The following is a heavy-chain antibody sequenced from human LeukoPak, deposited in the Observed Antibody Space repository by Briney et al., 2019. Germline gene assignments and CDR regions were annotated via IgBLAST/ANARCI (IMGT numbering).Heavy chain of an antibody. Sequence: PGGSLRLSCAASGFTFSSYWMNWVRQAPGKGLEWVANIKQDGSEKYYVDSVKGRFTISRDNTKNSLYLQMNSLRAEDTAVYFCTRDRNYYDSSGYYDAFDIWGQGTMVTVSS. CDR1: GFTFSSYW. CDR3: TRDRNYYDSSGYYDAFDI. D-gene: IGHD3-22*01. V-gene: IGHV3-7*01. J-gene: IGHJ3*02. CDR2: IKQDGSEK.